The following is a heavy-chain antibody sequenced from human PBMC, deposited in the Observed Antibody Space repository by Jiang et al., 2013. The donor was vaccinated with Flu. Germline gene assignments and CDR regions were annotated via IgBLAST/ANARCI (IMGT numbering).Heavy chain of an antibody. CDR3: AKDFVGYCSSTSCFG. Sequence: AASGFTFSSYAMSWVRQAPGKGLEWVSAISGSGGSTYYADSVKGRFTISRDNSKNTLYLQMNSLRAEDTAVYYCAKDFVGYCSSTSCFGWGQGTLVTVSS. D-gene: IGHD2-2*01. J-gene: IGHJ4*02. V-gene: IGHV3-23*01. CDR1: GFTFSSYA. CDR2: ISGSGGST.